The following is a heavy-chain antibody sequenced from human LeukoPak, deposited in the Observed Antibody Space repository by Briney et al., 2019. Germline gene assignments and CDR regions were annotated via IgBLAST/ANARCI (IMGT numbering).Heavy chain of an antibody. J-gene: IGHJ4*02. Sequence: GGSLRLSCAASGFTFSSHNMNWVRQAPGKGLEWVSSISGRGNYIFYADSVKGRFTISRDSDKNSLSLQMNSLRAEDTAVYYCAKDQGFDYYDSSGYYLDYWGQGTLVTVSS. V-gene: IGHV3-21*01. D-gene: IGHD3-22*01. CDR2: ISGRGNYI. CDR1: GFTFSSHN. CDR3: AKDQGFDYYDSSGYYLDY.